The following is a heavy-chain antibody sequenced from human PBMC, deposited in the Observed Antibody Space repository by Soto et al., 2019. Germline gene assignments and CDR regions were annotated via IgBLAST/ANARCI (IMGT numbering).Heavy chain of an antibody. CDR3: ARKVLGSTSRPDWWYFDL. CDR1: GFTFINYA. Sequence: EVQLLESGGGLVQPGGSLRLSCVGSGFTFINYAMNWVRQTPGKGLEWVSGISGGGDRTFDADSVKGRFTISRDTSKNTVNLQTNCLRADDTAVYYCARKVLGSTSRPDWWYFDLWGRGTLVTVSS. D-gene: IGHD2-2*01. V-gene: IGHV3-23*01. CDR2: ISGGGDRT. J-gene: IGHJ2*01.